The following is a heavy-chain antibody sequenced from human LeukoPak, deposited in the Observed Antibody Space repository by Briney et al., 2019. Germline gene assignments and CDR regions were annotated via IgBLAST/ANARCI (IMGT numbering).Heavy chain of an antibody. J-gene: IGHJ4*02. CDR1: GGTFSSYA. V-gene: IGHV1-69*13. D-gene: IGHD1-26*01. CDR3: ADSGSYNGLFDY. Sequence: ASVKFSCKASGGTFSSYAIGWVRQAPGQGLEWMGGIIPIFGTANYAQKFQGRVTITADESTSTAYMELSSLRSEDTAVYYCADSGSYNGLFDYWGQGTLVTVSS. CDR2: IIPIFGTA.